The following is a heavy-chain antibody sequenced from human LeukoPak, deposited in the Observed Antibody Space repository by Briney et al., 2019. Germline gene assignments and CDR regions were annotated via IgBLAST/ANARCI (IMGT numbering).Heavy chain of an antibody. CDR1: GGSISSYY. J-gene: IGHJ4*02. D-gene: IGHD5/OR15-5a*01. Sequence: PSETLSLTCTVSGGSISSYYWSWIRQPPGKGLEWIGYIYYSGSTNYNPSLKSRVTISVDTSKNQFSLKLSSVTAADTAVYYCARVAILSTIEIDYWGQGTLVTVSS. CDR3: ARVAILSTIEIDY. CDR2: IYYSGST. V-gene: IGHV4-59*01.